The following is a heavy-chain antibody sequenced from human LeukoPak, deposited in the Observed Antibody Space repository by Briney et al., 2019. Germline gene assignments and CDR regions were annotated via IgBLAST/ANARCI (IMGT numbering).Heavy chain of an antibody. V-gene: IGHV1-18*01. CDR2: ISAYNGNT. J-gene: IGHJ3*02. CDR3: ARDGLLSDIREEQPQEVLDAFDI. D-gene: IGHD3-9*01. Sequence: ASVKVSCKASGYTFTSYGISWVRQAPGQGLEWMGWISAYNGNTNYAQKLQGRVTMTTDTSTSTAYMELRSLRSDDTAVYYCARDGLLSDIREEQPQEVLDAFDIWGQGTMVTVSS. CDR1: GYTFTSYG.